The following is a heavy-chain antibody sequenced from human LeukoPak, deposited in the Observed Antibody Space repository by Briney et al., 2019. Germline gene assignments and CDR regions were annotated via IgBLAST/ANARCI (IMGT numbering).Heavy chain of an antibody. CDR3: AKELAASSWTEYYYYYMDV. CDR2: IQYDETKK. CDR1: GFSFDNHG. V-gene: IGHV3-30*02. J-gene: IGHJ6*03. Sequence: GGSLRLSCAASGFSFDNHGVHWVRQAPGKGLEGMSFIQYDETKKYYEDSVKGLFTISRDNLKRMLYLQMNSLRGEDTAVYYCAKELAASSWTEYYYYYMDVWGKGTTVTVSS. D-gene: IGHD6-13*01.